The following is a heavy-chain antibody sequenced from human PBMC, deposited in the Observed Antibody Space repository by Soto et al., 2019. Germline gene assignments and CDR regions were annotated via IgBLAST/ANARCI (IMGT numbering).Heavy chain of an antibody. D-gene: IGHD1-7*01. CDR3: ARWGEDNWNYAGPYYYYGMDV. CDR1: GGSFSGYY. V-gene: IGHV4-34*01. J-gene: IGHJ6*02. CDR2: INHSGST. Sequence: SETLSLTCAVYGGSFSGYYWSWIRQPPGKGLEWIGEINHSGSTNYNPSLKSRVTISVDTSKNQFSLKLSSVTAADTAVYYCARWGEDNWNYAGPYYYYGMDVWGQGTTVTVSS.